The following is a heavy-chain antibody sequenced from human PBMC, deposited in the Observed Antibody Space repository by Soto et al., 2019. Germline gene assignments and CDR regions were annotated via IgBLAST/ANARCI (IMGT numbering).Heavy chain of an antibody. D-gene: IGHD3-22*01. Sequence: GESLKISCKVSGYNFARYWIGWVRQMPGKGLEWMGIIYPADSDARYSPSFQGQVTISADKSISTAYLQWSSLKASDSAIYYCARQSAYHDSSAYCPFDYWGQGTLVTVSS. CDR1: GYNFARYW. CDR3: ARQSAYHDSSAYCPFDY. J-gene: IGHJ4*02. CDR2: IYPADSDA. V-gene: IGHV5-51*01.